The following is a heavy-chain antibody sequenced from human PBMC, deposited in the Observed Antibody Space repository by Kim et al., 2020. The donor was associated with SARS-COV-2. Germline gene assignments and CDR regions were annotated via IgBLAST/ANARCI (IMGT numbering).Heavy chain of an antibody. CDR3: ARHDYGDNSPFDY. V-gene: IGHV4-39*01. J-gene: IGHJ4*02. D-gene: IGHD4-17*01. Sequence: NTSHKRRVTISVDTSKNQFALELSAVTAANTAVYYCARHDYGDNSPFDYWGQGTLVTVSS.